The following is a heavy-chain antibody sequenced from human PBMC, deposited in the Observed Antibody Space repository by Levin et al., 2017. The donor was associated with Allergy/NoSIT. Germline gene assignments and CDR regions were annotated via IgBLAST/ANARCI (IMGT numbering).Heavy chain of an antibody. V-gene: IGHV1-18*01. D-gene: IGHD6-19*01. CDR1: GYTFTSYG. CDR3: ARDASRSSGWYDAQLGEGTDY. Sequence: ASVKVSCKASGYTFTSYGISWVRQAPGQGLEWMGWISAYNGNTNYAQKLQGRVTMTTDTSTSTAYMELRSLRSDDTAVYYCARDASRSSGWYDAQLGEGTDYWGQGTLVTVSS. CDR2: ISAYNGNT. J-gene: IGHJ4*02.